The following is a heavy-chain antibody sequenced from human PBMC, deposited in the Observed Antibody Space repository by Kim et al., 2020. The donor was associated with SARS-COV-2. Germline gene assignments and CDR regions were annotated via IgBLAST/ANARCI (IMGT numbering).Heavy chain of an antibody. Sequence: SETLSLTCTVSGGSLSSSSYYWGWIRQPPGKGLEWIGTAYYIGNTYYNPSLKSRVTISVDTSKNPFSLKLGSVTAADTAVYYFARHQQYGSGWYVAFYYSYIDVWGKGTTVTLSS. CDR1: GGSLSSSSYY. CDR2: AYYIGNT. J-gene: IGHJ6*03. CDR3: ARHQQYGSGWYVAFYYSYIDV. V-gene: IGHV4-39*01. D-gene: IGHD6-19*01.